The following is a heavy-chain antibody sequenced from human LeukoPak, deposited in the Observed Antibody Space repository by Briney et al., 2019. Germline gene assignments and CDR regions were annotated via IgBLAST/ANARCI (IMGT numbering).Heavy chain of an antibody. CDR1: GGSVTTYY. D-gene: IGHD1-26*01. J-gene: IGHJ4*02. Sequence: SETLSLTCTVSGGSVTTYYWSWLRQTAGKGLEWIGHISTSGPTTYNPSLKSRVTMSVDTSKNQFSLKLTSVTAADTAVYYCAREATVVGATIIWGQGTLVTVSS. CDR2: ISTSGPT. CDR3: AREATVVGATII. V-gene: IGHV4-4*07.